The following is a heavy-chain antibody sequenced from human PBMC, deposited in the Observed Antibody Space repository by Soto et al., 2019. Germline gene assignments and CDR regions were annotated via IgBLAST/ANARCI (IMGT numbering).Heavy chain of an antibody. D-gene: IGHD3-3*01. J-gene: IGHJ5*02. CDR3: ARWWSGSRQGFDP. Sequence: QVQLQESGPGLVKPSQTLSLTCTVSGGSISSGDYYWSWIRQHPGKGLEWIGYIYYSGSTYYNPSLKSRVTFSVDTSKNQFSLKLSSGTAADTAVYYCARWWSGSRQGFDPWGQGTLVTVSS. CDR1: GGSISSGDYY. V-gene: IGHV4-31*03. CDR2: IYYSGST.